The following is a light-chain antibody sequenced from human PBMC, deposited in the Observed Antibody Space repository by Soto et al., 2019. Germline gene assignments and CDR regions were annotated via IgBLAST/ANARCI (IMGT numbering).Light chain of an antibody. V-gene: IGKV3-20*01. CDR1: QSVNSSY. J-gene: IGKJ1*01. CDR2: GAS. CDR3: QQYGNSPQT. Sequence: EMLLTQSPGTLSLAPGERVTLSCRASQSVNSSYLAWYQHKPGQAPRLLIYGASTRATGIPDRFSGSGSGTDFTLTIARLEPGDFAVYYCQQYGNSPQTFGQGTKVDIK.